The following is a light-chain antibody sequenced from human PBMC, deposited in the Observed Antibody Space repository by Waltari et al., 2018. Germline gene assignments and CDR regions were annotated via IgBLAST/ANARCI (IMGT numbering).Light chain of an antibody. CDR3: LQHTTYPYT. V-gene: IGKV1-17*01. CDR2: AAS. CDR1: QDIRNE. J-gene: IGKJ2*01. Sequence: DIQMTQSPSSLAASVGNRVTITGRARQDIRNELGWYQQKPWKAPKSLIYAASSLQSGVPSRFSGSGYGTEFTLTISALQPEDFATYYCLQHTTYPYTFGQGTKLEI.